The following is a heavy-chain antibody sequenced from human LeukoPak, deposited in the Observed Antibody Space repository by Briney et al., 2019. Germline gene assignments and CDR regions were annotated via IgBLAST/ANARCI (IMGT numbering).Heavy chain of an antibody. J-gene: IGHJ6*02. CDR3: ARVAIVVVPAAIGYYYGMDV. CDR1: GFTFSSYA. Sequence: PGGSLRLSCAASGFTFSSYAMSWVRQAPGKGLEWVSAISGSGGSTYYADSVKGRFTISRDNAKNSLYLQMNSLRAEDTAVYYCARVAIVVVPAAIGYYYGMDVWGQGTTVTVSS. CDR2: ISGSGGST. D-gene: IGHD2-2*02. V-gene: IGHV3-23*01.